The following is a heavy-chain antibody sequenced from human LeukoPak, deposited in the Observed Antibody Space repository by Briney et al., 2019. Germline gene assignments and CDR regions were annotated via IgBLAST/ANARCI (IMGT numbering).Heavy chain of an antibody. CDR2: TYYRSKWYN. D-gene: IGHD6-19*01. CDR3: ASEGAYSSGWYDSWSYFDY. J-gene: IGHJ4*02. CDR1: GDSVSSNSAA. Sequence: SQTLSLTCAISGDSVSSNSAAWNWIRQSPSRGLEWLGRTYYRSKWYNDYAVSVKSRITINPDTSKNQFSLQLNSVTPEDTAVYYCASEGAYSSGWYDSWSYFDYWGQGTLVTVSS. V-gene: IGHV6-1*01.